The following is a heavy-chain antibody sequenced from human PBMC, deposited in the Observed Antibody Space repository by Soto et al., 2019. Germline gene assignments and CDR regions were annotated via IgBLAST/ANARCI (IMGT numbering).Heavy chain of an antibody. CDR3: AKEGGFWHPDSFDY. D-gene: IGHD3-3*01. CDR2: ISGSGGRT. V-gene: IGHV3-23*01. CDR1: GFTISSYA. J-gene: IGHJ4*02. Sequence: VQLLQSGGGLVQPGGSLRLSCAASGFTISSYAITWVRQAPGKGLEWVSAISGSGGRTYHADSVKGRFTISRDDSKNTRYLQMNSLRAEDTAVYYCAKEGGFWHPDSFDYWGQGTLVTVSS.